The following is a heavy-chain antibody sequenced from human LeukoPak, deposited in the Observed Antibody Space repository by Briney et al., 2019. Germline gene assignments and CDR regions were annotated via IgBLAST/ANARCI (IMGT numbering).Heavy chain of an antibody. Sequence: GASVNVSCKASVYTFSRYSISWVGQAPGRGREWMGRIIPILGIANYAHKFQGRVTITADKSTITAYMELRSLRSEDTAVYYCARDHIGLRGVIILPENWFDPWGQGTLVTVSS. CDR3: ARDHIGLRGVIILPENWFDP. J-gene: IGHJ5*02. V-gene: IGHV1-69*04. D-gene: IGHD3-10*01. CDR2: IIPILGIA. CDR1: VYTFSRYS.